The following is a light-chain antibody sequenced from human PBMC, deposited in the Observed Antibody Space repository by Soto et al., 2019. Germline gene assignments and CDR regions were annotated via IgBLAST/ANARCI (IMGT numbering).Light chain of an antibody. CDR2: DAS. CDR3: QQRSNWQT. J-gene: IGKJ1*01. V-gene: IGKV3-11*01. Sequence: EIVLTQSPATLSLSPGEIATLSCRASPSVSSYLAWYQQKPGQAPRLLIYDASNRATGIPARFSGSGSGTDFTLTISSLEPEDFAVYYCQQRSNWQTFGQGTKVEIK. CDR1: PSVSSY.